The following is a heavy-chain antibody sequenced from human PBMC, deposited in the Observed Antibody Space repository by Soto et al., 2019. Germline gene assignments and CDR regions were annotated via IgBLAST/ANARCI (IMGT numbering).Heavy chain of an antibody. V-gene: IGHV3-21*01. CDR2: ISSSSSYI. CDR1: GFTFSSYS. Sequence: PGESLKISCAASGFTFSSYSMNWVRQAPGKGLEWVSSISSSSSYIYYADSVKGRFTISRDNAKNSLYLQMNSLRAEDTAVYYCASGAYYYDSSGYYYYWGQGTLVTVSS. D-gene: IGHD3-22*01. J-gene: IGHJ4*02. CDR3: ASGAYYYDSSGYYYY.